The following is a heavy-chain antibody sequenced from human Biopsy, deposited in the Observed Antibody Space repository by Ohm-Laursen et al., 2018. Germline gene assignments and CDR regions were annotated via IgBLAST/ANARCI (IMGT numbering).Heavy chain of an antibody. V-gene: IGHV4-31*01. Sequence: SQTLSLTCTVSGGSISSGGSYWSWIRQRPGKGLEWIGYIFNSANTYYNPSLKNLITISGDTSKNQFSLKLNSVTAADTAMYYCARGDYFDSNGYFWFDPWGQGTRVSVSS. CDR1: GGSISSGGSY. J-gene: IGHJ5*02. D-gene: IGHD3-22*01. CDR3: ARGDYFDSNGYFWFDP. CDR2: IFNSANT.